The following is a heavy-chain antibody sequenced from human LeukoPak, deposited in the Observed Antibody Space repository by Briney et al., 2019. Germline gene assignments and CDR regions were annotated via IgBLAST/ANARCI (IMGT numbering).Heavy chain of an antibody. CDR1: GSTLTSYA. CDR2: INTNTGNP. CDR3: ARGYYGSGSYYNFDY. Sequence: GASVKVSCKASGSTLTSYAMNWVRKAPGQGLEWRGWINTNTGNPTYAQGFTGRFVFSLDTSVSTAYLQISSLKAEDTAVYYCARGYYGSGSYYNFDYWGQGTLVTVSS. J-gene: IGHJ4*02. V-gene: IGHV7-4-1*02. D-gene: IGHD3-10*01.